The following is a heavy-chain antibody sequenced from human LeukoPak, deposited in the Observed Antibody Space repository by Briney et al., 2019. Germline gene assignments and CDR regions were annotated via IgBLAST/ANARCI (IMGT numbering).Heavy chain of an antibody. J-gene: IGHJ5*02. D-gene: IGHD3-10*01. CDR2: ISYDGSDK. CDR3: AKQRDSGSLFDP. V-gene: IGHV3-30*18. Sequence: PGGSLRLSCAASGFTFSSYGMHWVRQAPGKGLEWVAVISYDGSDKYYADSVKGRFTISRDNSKNTLYLQMNSLRDEDKAVYYCAKQRDSGSLFDPWGQGTLVTVSS. CDR1: GFTFSSYG.